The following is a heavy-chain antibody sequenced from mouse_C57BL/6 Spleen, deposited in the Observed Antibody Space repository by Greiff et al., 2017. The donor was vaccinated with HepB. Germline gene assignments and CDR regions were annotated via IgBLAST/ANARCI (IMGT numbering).Heavy chain of an antibody. CDR2: IYPGSGNT. CDR3: ARNYYGSNPWFAY. D-gene: IGHD1-1*01. Sequence: VQLQQSGPELVKPGASVKISCKASGYSFTGYYIHWVKQRPGQGLEWIGWIYPGSGNTKYNEKFKGKATLTADTSSSTAYMQLSSLTSEDSAVYYCARNYYGSNPWFAYWGQGTLVTVSA. V-gene: IGHV1-66*01. J-gene: IGHJ3*01. CDR1: GYSFTGYY.